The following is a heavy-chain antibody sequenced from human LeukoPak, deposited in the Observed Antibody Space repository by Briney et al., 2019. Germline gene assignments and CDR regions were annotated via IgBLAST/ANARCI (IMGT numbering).Heavy chain of an antibody. CDR2: ISAYNGNT. D-gene: IGHD1-7*01. CDR1: GYTFTSYG. CDR3: ARDSPGTTAGYYYYGMDV. V-gene: IGHV1-18*01. Sequence: GASVKVSCKASGYTFTSYGISWVRQAPGQGLEWMGWISAYNGNTNYAQKLQGRVTMTTDTSTSTAYMELRSLRSDDTAVYYCARDSPGTTAGYYYYGMDVWGQGTTVTVSS. J-gene: IGHJ6*02.